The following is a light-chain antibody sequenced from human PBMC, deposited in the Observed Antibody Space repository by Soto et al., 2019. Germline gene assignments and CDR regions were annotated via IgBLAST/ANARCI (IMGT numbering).Light chain of an antibody. Sequence: DIQMTPSPSTLSASVGDRVTITCRASQSISSWLAWYQQTPGKAPKLLIYDASSLESGVPSRFSGSGSGTEFTLTISSLQPDDFATYYCQQYNSYSPTFGQGTKVDNK. J-gene: IGKJ1*01. CDR1: QSISSW. V-gene: IGKV1-5*01. CDR3: QQYNSYSPT. CDR2: DAS.